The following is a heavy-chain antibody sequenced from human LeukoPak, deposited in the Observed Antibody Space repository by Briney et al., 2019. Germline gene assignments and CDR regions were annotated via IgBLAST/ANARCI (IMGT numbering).Heavy chain of an antibody. D-gene: IGHD6-19*01. Sequence: PGRSLRLSCAASGFTFSSYGMHWVRQAPGKGLEWVAVISYDGSNKYYADSVKGRFTISRDNSKNTLYLQMNSLRAEDTAVYYCAKQYGSGWYGSLHYWGQGTLVTVSS. J-gene: IGHJ4*02. CDR2: ISYDGSNK. V-gene: IGHV3-30*18. CDR3: AKQYGSGWYGSLHY. CDR1: GFTFSSYG.